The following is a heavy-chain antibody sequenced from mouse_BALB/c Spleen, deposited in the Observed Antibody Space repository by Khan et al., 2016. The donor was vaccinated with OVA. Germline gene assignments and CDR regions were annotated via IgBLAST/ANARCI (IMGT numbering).Heavy chain of an antibody. CDR2: INPSTGYT. J-gene: IGHJ3*01. CDR1: GYTFTGYW. D-gene: IGHD1-1*01. CDR3: ANSGGSSAWLTY. V-gene: IGHV1-7*01. Sequence: QIQLVQSGAELAKPGASVKMSCKASGYTFTGYWMHWVKQRPGQGLEWIGYINPSTGYTEYNQRFKDKATLTADKSSSTAYMHLRSLTSEESAVNYCANSGGSSAWLTYWGQGTLVTVSA.